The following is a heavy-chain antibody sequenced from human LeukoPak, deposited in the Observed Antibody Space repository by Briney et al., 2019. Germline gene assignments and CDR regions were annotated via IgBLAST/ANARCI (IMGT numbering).Heavy chain of an antibody. CDR3: ARDGGSGIDY. J-gene: IGHJ4*02. Sequence: SGGSLRLSCAASGFTLTTYGTHWLRQAPGKGLEWVAVIWYDGSKKFYGDSVKGRFTVSRDTSENTMYLQMNTLRAEDTAVYYCARDGGSGIDYWGQGTLVSVYS. D-gene: IGHD3-10*01. CDR2: IWYDGSKK. V-gene: IGHV3-33*01. CDR1: GFTLTTYG.